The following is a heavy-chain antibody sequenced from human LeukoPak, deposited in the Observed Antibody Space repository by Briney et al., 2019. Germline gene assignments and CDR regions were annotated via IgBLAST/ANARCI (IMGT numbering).Heavy chain of an antibody. J-gene: IGHJ4*02. V-gene: IGHV3-53*01. CDR1: GFIVSSKY. D-gene: IGHD5-24*01. Sequence: GGSLRLSCAVSGFIVSSKYMSWVRQAPGKGPEWVSVIYSGGTTFYADSVKGRFTISRDNSRNTLYLHMNSLRAEDTAVYYCAKTGDGYSYYDYWGQGTLVTVSS. CDR2: IYSGGTT. CDR3: AKTGDGYSYYDY.